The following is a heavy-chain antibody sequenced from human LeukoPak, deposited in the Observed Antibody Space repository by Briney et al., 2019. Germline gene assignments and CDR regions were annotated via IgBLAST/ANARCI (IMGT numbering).Heavy chain of an antibody. CDR3: ARDKQLDWAHYYYYYMDV. CDR1: GYTFTSYA. V-gene: IGHV1-2*02. Sequence: ASVKVSCKASGYTFTSYAMNWVRQAPGQGLEWMGWINPDSGGTNYAQKFQGRVTMTRDTSISTAYMDLSRLRSDDTAVYYCARDKQLDWAHYYYYYMDVWGKGTTVTVSS. CDR2: INPDSGGT. J-gene: IGHJ6*03. D-gene: IGHD1-1*01.